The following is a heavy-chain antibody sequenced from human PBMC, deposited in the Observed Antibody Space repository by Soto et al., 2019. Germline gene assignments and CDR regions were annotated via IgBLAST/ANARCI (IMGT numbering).Heavy chain of an antibody. CDR1: GFTLSDYW. CDR3: VRELALAY. D-gene: IGHD1-1*01. J-gene: IGHJ4*02. Sequence: AGGSLRLSCAASGFTLSDYWMTWVRQAPGKGLEWVANINKDGSQKNYVDSVKGRFTIARDNGKNSLSLQMNSLRADDTAVYYCVRELALAYWGQGALVTVSS. V-gene: IGHV3-7*03. CDR2: INKDGSQK.